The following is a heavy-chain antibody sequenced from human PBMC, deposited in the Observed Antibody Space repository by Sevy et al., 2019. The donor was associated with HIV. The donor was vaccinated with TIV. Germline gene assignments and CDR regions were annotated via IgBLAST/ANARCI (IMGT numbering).Heavy chain of an antibody. Sequence: GGSLRLSCAASGFTFSSYWMSWVRQAPGKGLEWVANIKQDGSEKYYVDSVKGRFSISRDNAKNSLYLQMNSLRAEDTAVYYWARDRVYYYGSGGYTCYFDYWGQGTLVTVSS. J-gene: IGHJ4*02. CDR2: IKQDGSEK. CDR3: ARDRVYYYGSGGYTCYFDY. D-gene: IGHD3-10*01. CDR1: GFTFSSYW. V-gene: IGHV3-7*01.